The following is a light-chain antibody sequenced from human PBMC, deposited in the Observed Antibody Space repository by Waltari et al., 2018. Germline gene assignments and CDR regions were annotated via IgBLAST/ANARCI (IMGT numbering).Light chain of an antibody. J-gene: IGLJ3*02. Sequence: QSVLTQSPSVSGAPGQRVTIPCTASSATIGSLCDVHWYQQLPGKAPKLLISANNNRPSGVPDRFSGSKSGTSASLAITGLQAEDEGDYFCQSYDLSLSGRVFGGGTKLTVL. CDR3: QSYDLSLSGRV. CDR1: SATIGSLCD. CDR2: ANN. V-gene: IGLV1-40*01.